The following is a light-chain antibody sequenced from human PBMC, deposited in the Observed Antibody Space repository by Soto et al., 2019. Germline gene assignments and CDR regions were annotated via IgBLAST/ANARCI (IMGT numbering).Light chain of an antibody. J-gene: IGLJ3*02. CDR3: QSWVTGGV. CDR2: LNSDGSH. V-gene: IGLV4-69*01. CDR1: SGHSSYA. Sequence: QLVLTQSPSASASLGASVKLTCTLSSGHSSYAIAWQQQQPEKGPRYLMKLNSDGSHSKGDGLPYRFSGASSGAERYLSLPCLQSDDDADSSCQSWVTGGVFGGGTKLTVL.